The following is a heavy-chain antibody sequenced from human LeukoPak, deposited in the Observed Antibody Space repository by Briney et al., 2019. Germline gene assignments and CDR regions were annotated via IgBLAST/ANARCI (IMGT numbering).Heavy chain of an antibody. CDR3: ARGTYSSGYYSIDY. Sequence: PGGSLRLSCVGSGFTFSSHAIHWVRQAPGKGLEGVAVISYDGRNKYYADSVKGRSTISRDNSKNTLYLQMNSLRDEDTAVYYCARGTYSSGYYSIDYWGQGTLVTVSS. V-gene: IGHV3-30*04. D-gene: IGHD3-22*01. J-gene: IGHJ4*02. CDR2: ISYDGRNK. CDR1: GFTFSSHA.